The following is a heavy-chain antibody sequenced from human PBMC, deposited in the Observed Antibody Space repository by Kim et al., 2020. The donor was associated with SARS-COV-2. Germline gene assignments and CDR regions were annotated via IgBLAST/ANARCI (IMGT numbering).Heavy chain of an antibody. V-gene: IGHV3-30*03. Sequence: GGSLRLSCAASGFTFSNYGMHWVRQAPGKGLEWVALISNDGGNKFYADSVKGRFTVSRDSSKNTLHLQMNSLRAEDTAVYYCARRLTHDYGDYLDYRGQGTLVTVSS. CDR2: ISNDGGNK. J-gene: IGHJ4*02. D-gene: IGHD4-17*01. CDR1: GFTFSNYG. CDR3: ARRLTHDYGDYLDY.